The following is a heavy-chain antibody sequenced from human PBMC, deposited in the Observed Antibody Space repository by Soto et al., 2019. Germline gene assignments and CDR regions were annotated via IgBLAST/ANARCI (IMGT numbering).Heavy chain of an antibody. CDR1: GFSFDDYG. V-gene: IGHV3-9*01. Sequence: EVQLVESGGGSVQPGRSLRLSCAASGFSFDDYGMHWVRQGPGKGLVWVSGISWNSGDIYYADSLKGRFTISRDNAKRSLYLQMNSLRTEDTAVYYCAKDNDLDRDGPFDYWGQGNLVTVSS. CDR3: AKDNDLDRDGPFDY. CDR2: ISWNSGDI. J-gene: IGHJ4*02. D-gene: IGHD2-2*03.